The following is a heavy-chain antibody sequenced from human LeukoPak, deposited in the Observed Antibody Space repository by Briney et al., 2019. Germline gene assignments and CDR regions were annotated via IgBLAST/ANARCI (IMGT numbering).Heavy chain of an antibody. D-gene: IGHD2-2*01. V-gene: IGHV5-51*01. CDR2: TYPGDSDT. CDR3: ARTPYCSSTSCYNWFDP. Sequence: GESLKISCKGSGYSFTSYWIGWVRQMPGKGLEWMGITYPGDSDTRYSPSFQGQVTFSADKSISTAYLQWSSLKASDTAMYYCARTPYCSSTSCYNWFDPWGQGTLVTVSS. CDR1: GYSFTSYW. J-gene: IGHJ5*02.